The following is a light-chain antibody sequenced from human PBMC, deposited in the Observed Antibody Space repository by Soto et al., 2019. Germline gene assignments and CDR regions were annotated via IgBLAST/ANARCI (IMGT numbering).Light chain of an antibody. CDR2: YNS. Sequence: VLTQPPSVSVAPGKTAMITCGGDNIGSKSVHWYQQKPGQAPVVVINYNSDRPSGIPDRFSGSNSGSTATLTITRVEAGDEADYYCQVWDRSSDHVVFGGGTKLTVL. CDR1: NIGSKS. J-gene: IGLJ2*01. CDR3: QVWDRSSDHVV. V-gene: IGLV3-21*04.